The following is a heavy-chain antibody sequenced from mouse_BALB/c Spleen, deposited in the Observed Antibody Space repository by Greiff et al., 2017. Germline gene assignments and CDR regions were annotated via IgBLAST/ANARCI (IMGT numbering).Heavy chain of an antibody. CDR3: ARDAYDGGFAY. Sequence: DVMLVESGGGLVKPGGSLKLSCAASGFTFSSYAMSWVRQSPEKRLEWVAEISSGGSYTYYPDTVTGRFTISRDNAKNTLYLEMSSLRSEDTAMYYCARDAYDGGFAYWGQGTLVTVSA. J-gene: IGHJ3*01. CDR2: ISSGGSYT. CDR1: GFTFSSYA. D-gene: IGHD2-14*01. V-gene: IGHV5-9-4*01.